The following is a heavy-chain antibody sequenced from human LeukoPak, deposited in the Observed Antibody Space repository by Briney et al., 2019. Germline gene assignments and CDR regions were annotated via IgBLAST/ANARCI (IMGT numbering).Heavy chain of an antibody. CDR1: GGSFSGFY. CDR2: INDSGTS. V-gene: IGHV4-34*01. CDR3: ARAPLLYFDFWSGYRYMGGFDY. J-gene: IGHJ4*02. D-gene: IGHD3-3*01. Sequence: SETLSLTCAVYGGSFSGFYWTWIRQPPGKGLEWIGVINDSGTSNYSPSLKSRVTVSVDTSKNQFSLKLRSVTVADTAVYYCARAPLLYFDFWSGYRYMGGFDYWGQGIPVTVSS.